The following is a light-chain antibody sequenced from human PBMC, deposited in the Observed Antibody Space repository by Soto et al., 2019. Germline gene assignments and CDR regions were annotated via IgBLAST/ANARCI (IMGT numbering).Light chain of an antibody. J-gene: IGKJ4*01. V-gene: IGKV1-12*01. CDR1: QHIGNW. CDR2: ATS. CDR3: QQSNSFPLT. Sequence: DIQMTQSPPSVSANVGDRGTITCRASQHIGNWLAWYQQKPGKARNLVIYATSSLQSGVTSRFSGSGSGTYFTLTISSLQPEDFATYYCQQSNSFPLTFGEGTKVEIK.